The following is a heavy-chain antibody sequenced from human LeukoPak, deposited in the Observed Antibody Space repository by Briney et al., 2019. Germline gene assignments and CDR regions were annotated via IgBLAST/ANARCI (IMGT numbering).Heavy chain of an antibody. J-gene: IGHJ4*02. D-gene: IGHD6-13*01. CDR3: ARDSLEPGIAAGTQS. V-gene: IGHV4-61*02. CDR2: IYTSGST. Sequence: SETLSLTCTVSGGSISSGSYYWSWIRQPAGKGLEWIGRIYTSGSTNYNPSLKSRVTISVDTSKNQFSLKLSSVTAADTAVYYCARDSLEPGIAAGTQSWGQGTLVTVSS. CDR1: GGSISSGSYY.